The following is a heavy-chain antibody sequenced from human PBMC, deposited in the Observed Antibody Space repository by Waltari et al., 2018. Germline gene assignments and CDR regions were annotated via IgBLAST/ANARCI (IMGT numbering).Heavy chain of an antibody. CDR1: GFTFSSYW. CDR2: INSDASST. D-gene: IGHD2-15*01. CDR3: ARAGCSGGSCFFDY. J-gene: IGHJ4*02. Sequence: EVQLVESGGGLVQPGGSLRLSCAASGFTFSSYWMHWVRQAPGKGLVGVSRINSDASSTSYADSVKGRFTISRDNAKNTLYLQMNSLRAEDTAVYYCARAGCSGGSCFFDYWGQGTLVTVSS. V-gene: IGHV3-74*01.